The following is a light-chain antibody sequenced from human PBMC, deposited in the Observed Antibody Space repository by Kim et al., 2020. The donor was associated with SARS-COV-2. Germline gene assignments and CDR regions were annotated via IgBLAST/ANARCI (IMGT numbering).Light chain of an antibody. J-gene: IGKJ4*01. V-gene: IGKV3-20*01. CDR2: DAT. CDR3: QQYSSSLT. CDR1: QTINNK. Sequence: VAPGKRSTLSCMASQTINNKLVWYQQKPGQAPRLLIYDATTRATGVPARFIGSGSGTDFTLTISRLEPEDFAVYYCQQYSSSLTFGGGTKVDIK.